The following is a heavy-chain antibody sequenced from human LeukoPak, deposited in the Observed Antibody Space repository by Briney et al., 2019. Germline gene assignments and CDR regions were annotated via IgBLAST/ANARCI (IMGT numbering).Heavy chain of an antibody. CDR1: GFTFSSHG. D-gene: IGHD3-22*01. J-gene: IGHJ4*02. Sequence: GRSLRLSCAASGFTFSSHGMHWVRQAPGKGLEWVAVISHDGSNKYYADSAKGRFTISRDNSKNTLYLQMNSLRAEDTAVYYCAKDPAGDSRKFPAGLWGQGPLVTVSS. CDR3: AKDPAGDSRKFPAGL. V-gene: IGHV3-30*18. CDR2: ISHDGSNK.